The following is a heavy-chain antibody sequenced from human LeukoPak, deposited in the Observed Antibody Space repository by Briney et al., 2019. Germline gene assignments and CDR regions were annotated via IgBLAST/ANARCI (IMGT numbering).Heavy chain of an antibody. CDR1: GGSFSGYY. CDR2: INHSGST. J-gene: IGHJ4*02. V-gene: IGHV4-34*01. CDR3: ARGGGSFDY. D-gene: IGHD3-16*01. Sequence: SETLSLTCAVYGGSFSGYYWSWIRQPPGKGLEWIGEINHSGSTNYNPSLKSRVTISVDTSKNQFSLKLSSVTAADTAVYYCARGGGSFDYWCQGTLVTVSS.